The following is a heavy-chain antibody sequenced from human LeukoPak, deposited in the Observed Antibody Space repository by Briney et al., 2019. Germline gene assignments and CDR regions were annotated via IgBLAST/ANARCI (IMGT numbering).Heavy chain of an antibody. J-gene: IGHJ5*02. Sequence: GGSLRLSCAASGFTFSSYEMNWVRQAPGKGLEWVSGINWNGGSTGYADSVKGRFTISRDNAKNSLYLQMNSLRAEDTALYYCARDCPDSGGSCYSPWGQGTLVTVSS. V-gene: IGHV3-20*04. CDR1: GFTFSSYE. CDR3: ARDCPDSGGSCYSP. CDR2: INWNGGST. D-gene: IGHD2-15*01.